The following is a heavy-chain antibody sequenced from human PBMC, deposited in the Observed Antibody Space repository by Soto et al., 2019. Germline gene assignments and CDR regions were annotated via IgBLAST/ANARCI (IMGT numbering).Heavy chain of an antibody. CDR2: ILNDGSNK. CDR3: AREGIVGATRGYYFDY. Sequence: QVQLVESGGGVVQPGRSLRLSCAASGFSFSTYAMHWVRQAPGKGPEWVAIILNDGSNKYYADSVKGRLTISRDNSKNTLYLQMNSLREEDTAMYYCAREGIVGATRGYYFDYWGQGTLVTVSS. J-gene: IGHJ4*02. V-gene: IGHV3-30-3*01. CDR1: GFSFSTYA. D-gene: IGHD1-26*01.